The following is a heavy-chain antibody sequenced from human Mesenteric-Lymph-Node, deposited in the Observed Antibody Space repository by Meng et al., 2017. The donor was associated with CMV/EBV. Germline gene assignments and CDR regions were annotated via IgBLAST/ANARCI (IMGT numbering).Heavy chain of an antibody. CDR2: IRYDGNNK. CDR1: GFSFRTYG. V-gene: IGHV3-30*02. CDR3: ARGRTAMTGNDY. D-gene: IGHD6-19*01. Sequence: GESLKISCAASGFSFRTYGMHWVRQAPGKGLEWVTFIRYDGNNKYYTDSVKGRFTISRDNSKNTLYLQMNNLRAEDTAVYYCARGRTAMTGNDYWGQGTLVTVSS. J-gene: IGHJ4*02.